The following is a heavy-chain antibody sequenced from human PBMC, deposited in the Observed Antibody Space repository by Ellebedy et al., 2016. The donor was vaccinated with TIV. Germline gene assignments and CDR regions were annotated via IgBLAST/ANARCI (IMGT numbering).Heavy chain of an antibody. J-gene: IGHJ4*02. D-gene: IGHD2-21*02. CDR2: TNPTNVGT. CDR3: ARDGACGGDCYGDNY. V-gene: IGHV1-2*02. Sequence: AASVKVSCKASADPFTGFYIHWLRQAPAQGLEWMGWTNPTNVGTNYAQKFQGRVTMTRDTSISTAYMELSWLRSYDTAVYYCARDGACGGDCYGDNYWGQGSLVTVSS. CDR1: ADPFTGFY.